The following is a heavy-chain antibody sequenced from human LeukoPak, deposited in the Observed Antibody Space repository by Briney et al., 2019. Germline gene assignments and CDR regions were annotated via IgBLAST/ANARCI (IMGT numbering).Heavy chain of an antibody. CDR2: IYPGDSDT. Sequence: GESLKISCKGSGNTFTMYWIGWGRQMPGKGLEWMGIIYPGDSDTRYSPSFQGQVTLSVDKSISTAYLQWNSLKASDTAMYYCARQGGDGSFDYWGQGTLVTVSS. V-gene: IGHV5-51*01. CDR1: GNTFTMYW. J-gene: IGHJ4*02. CDR3: ARQGGDGSFDY.